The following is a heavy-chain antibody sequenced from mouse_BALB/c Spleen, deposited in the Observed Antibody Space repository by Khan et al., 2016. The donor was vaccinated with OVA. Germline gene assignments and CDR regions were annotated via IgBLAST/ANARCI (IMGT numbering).Heavy chain of an antibody. J-gene: IGHJ3*01. CDR1: GYTFTSYY. V-gene: IGHV1S81*02. CDR3: TRGGYGSTFAY. CDR2: INPSNGGT. Sequence: QIQLVQSGAELVKPGASVKLSCKASGYTFTSYYMHWVKQSPGQGLEWIGEINPSNGGTNDNEKFKSKATLTVDKSSSTAYMEVSSLTSEDSAVXYCTRGGYGSTFAYWGQGTLVTVSA. D-gene: IGHD1-1*01.